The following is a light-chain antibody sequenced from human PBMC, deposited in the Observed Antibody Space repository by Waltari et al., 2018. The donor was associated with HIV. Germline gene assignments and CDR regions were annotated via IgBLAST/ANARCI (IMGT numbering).Light chain of an antibody. J-gene: IGLJ2*01. CDR3: QSYDTTNHLI. CDR2: EDT. V-gene: IGLV6-57*04. CDR1: SGTIASHS. Sequence: FMLTQPHSMSASPGTTVPISCTRSSGTIASHSVHWSQQRPGGAPTTVVFEDTQRPSGVPERFSGSIDSSSNSASLTISGLKTEDEADYYCQSYDTTNHLIFGGGTKVTVL.